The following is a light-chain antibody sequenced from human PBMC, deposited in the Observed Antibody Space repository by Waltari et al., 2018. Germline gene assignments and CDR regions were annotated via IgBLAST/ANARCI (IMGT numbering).Light chain of an antibody. CDR2: GAS. Sequence: EIVMTQSPATLSVSPGARASLSCRASQSVSSNLAWYQQKPGQAPRRLIYGASTRATGIPVRFSGSGSGTEFTLTISSLQSEDFAVYYCQQYVGWPPTLTFGGGTKVEIK. J-gene: IGKJ4*01. CDR1: QSVSSN. CDR3: QQYVGWPPTLT. V-gene: IGKV3-15*01.